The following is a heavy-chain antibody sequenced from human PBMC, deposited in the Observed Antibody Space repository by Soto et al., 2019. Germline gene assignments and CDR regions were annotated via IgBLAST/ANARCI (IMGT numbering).Heavy chain of an antibody. CDR1: GFTFSSYD. CDR3: AKDQYATSSGAFDY. Sequence: GGSLRLSCAASGFTFSSYDMHWVRQAPGKGLEWVAVISYDGSHKSYVDSVKGRFTISRDNAKNTLYLQMNSLRTEDTAVFYCAKDQYATSSGAFDYWGPGTLVTVSS. J-gene: IGHJ4*02. CDR2: ISYDGSHK. V-gene: IGHV3-30*18. D-gene: IGHD6-6*01.